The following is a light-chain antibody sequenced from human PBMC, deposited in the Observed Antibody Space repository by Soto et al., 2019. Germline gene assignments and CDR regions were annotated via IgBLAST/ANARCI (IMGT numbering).Light chain of an antibody. CDR2: KDN. Sequence: NFMLTQPHSVSESPGKTVTISCTRSGGSIASNHVQWYQQRPGSAPTTVIYKDNQRPSGVPDRFSGSIDSSSNSASLTISGLKTEDEADYSCQPYDGNNVLFGGRTKVTVL. J-gene: IGLJ2*01. CDR3: QPYDGNNVL. V-gene: IGLV6-57*04. CDR1: GGSIASNH.